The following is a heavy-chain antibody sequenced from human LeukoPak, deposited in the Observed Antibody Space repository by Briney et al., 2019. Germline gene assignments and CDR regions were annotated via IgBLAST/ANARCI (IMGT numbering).Heavy chain of an antibody. D-gene: IGHD2-15*01. CDR2: ISGRGGST. Sequence: GGSLRLSCAASGFTFSSYAMSWVRQAPGKGLEWVSAISGRGGSTYNADSVKGRFTISRDNSKNTLYLQMNSLRAEDTAVYYCANSPGYCSGGSCYSSDYWGQGTLVTVSS. CDR1: GFTFSSYA. J-gene: IGHJ4*02. V-gene: IGHV3-23*01. CDR3: ANSPGYCSGGSCYSSDY.